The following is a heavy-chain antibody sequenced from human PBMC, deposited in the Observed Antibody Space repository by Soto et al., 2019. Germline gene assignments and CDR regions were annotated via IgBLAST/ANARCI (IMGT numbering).Heavy chain of an antibody. D-gene: IGHD6-19*01. Sequence: SVKVSCKASGYTFTSYAMHWVRQAPGQGLEWMGGIIPIFGTANYAQKFQGRVTITADESTSTAYMELSSLRSEDTAVYYCARVGYSSGWYVDYWGQGTLVTVSS. J-gene: IGHJ4*02. V-gene: IGHV1-69*13. CDR1: GYTFTSYA. CDR2: IIPIFGTA. CDR3: ARVGYSSGWYVDY.